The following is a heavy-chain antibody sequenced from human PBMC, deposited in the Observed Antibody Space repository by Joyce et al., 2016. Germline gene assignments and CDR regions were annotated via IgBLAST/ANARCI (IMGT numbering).Heavy chain of an antibody. Sequence: QVQLVESGGGVVQPGRSLRLSCAASGFTFSIYGRHWVRQAPGKGLEWVAVIWYDGSNKYYADSVKGRFTISRDNSKNTLYLQMNSLRAEDTAVYYCATVSEGTVDHWGQGTLVTVSS. CDR3: ATVSEGTVDH. CDR1: GFTFSIYG. D-gene: IGHD1-14*01. J-gene: IGHJ4*02. CDR2: IWYDGSNK. V-gene: IGHV3-33*01.